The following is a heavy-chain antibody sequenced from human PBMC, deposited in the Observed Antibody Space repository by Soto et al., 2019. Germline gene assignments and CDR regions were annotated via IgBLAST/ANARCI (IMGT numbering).Heavy chain of an antibody. J-gene: IGHJ6*02. CDR3: ARTPTYYDCWSGKKGYGMDV. CDR2: IIPTLGTA. Sequence: QVQLVQSGAEVKKPGSSVKASGKVSGATFGSYATSGGRQAPGQGLEGMGGIIPTLGTANSAQKLQGRVTNTADESTSTAYMELSSLRSEDTAVYYCARTPTYYDCWSGKKGYGMDVWGQGTTVTVSS. CDR1: GATFGSYA. V-gene: IGHV1-69*01. D-gene: IGHD3-3*01.